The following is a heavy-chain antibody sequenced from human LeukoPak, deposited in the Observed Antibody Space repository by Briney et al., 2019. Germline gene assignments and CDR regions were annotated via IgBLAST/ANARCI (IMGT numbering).Heavy chain of an antibody. CDR3: ASSSDTYGSGSYYNGLGDV. Sequence: GGSLRLSCAASGFTVSSNYMSWVRQAPGKGLEWVSVIYSGGTTYYADSVKGRFTISRDNSKNTLYLQMHSLRAEDTAVYYCASSSDTYGSGSYYNGLGDVWGRGTTVTISS. D-gene: IGHD3-10*01. V-gene: IGHV3-53*01. CDR2: IYSGGTT. J-gene: IGHJ6*04. CDR1: GFTVSSNY.